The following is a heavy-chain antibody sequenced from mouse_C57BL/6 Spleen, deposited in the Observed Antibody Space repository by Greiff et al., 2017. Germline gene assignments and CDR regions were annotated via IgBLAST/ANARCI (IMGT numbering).Heavy chain of an antibody. Sequence: LVESGAELVRPGASVTLSCKASGYTFTDYEMHWVKQTPVHGLEWIGAIDPETGGTAYNQKLKGKAKLTAAKSSSTAYMDLRSLTTEDSAVYYCTEGRSRWFAYWGKGTLVTVSA. CDR1: GYTFTDYE. D-gene: IGHD3-3*01. CDR2: IDPETGGT. J-gene: IGHJ3*01. CDR3: TEGRSRWFAY. V-gene: IGHV1-15*01.